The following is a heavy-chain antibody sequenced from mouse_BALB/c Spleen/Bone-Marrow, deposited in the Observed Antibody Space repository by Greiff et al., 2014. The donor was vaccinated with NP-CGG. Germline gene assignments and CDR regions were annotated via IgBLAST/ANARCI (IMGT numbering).Heavy chain of an antibody. J-gene: IGHJ3*01. Sequence: DVKLQESGAELVKPGASVKLSCTASGFNIEDTYMHWVKQRPEQCLEWIGRIDPANGNTKYDPKFQGKATITADTSSNTAYLQLSSLTSEDTAVYYCARPDSFAYWGQGTLVTVSA. CDR1: GFNIEDTY. V-gene: IGHV14-3*02. CDR3: ARPDSFAY. CDR2: IDPANGNT.